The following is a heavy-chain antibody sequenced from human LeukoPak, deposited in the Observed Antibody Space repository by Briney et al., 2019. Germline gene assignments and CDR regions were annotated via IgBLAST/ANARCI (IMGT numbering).Heavy chain of an antibody. J-gene: IGHJ4*02. CDR2: INSDGSST. D-gene: IGHD3-9*01. Sequence: HPGGCLRLSCAASGFTFSSYWMHWVRQAPGKGLVWVSRINSDGSSTSYADSVKGRFTISRDNAKNTLYLQMNSLRAEDTAVYYCAREGRYFDWLQDYWGQGTLVTVSS. V-gene: IGHV3-74*01. CDR1: GFTFSSYW. CDR3: AREGRYFDWLQDY.